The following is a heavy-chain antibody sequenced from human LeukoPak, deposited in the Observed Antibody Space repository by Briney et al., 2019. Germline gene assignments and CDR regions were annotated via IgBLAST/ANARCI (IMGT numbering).Heavy chain of an antibody. CDR3: ARYSRIAVAGTGSFDH. Sequence: SETLSLTCTVSGDSISNYYWIWIRQPPGKGLEWIGYIYYSGSTNYNPSLKSRVSMSLDTSKNQFSLKLSSVTAADTAVYYCARYSRIAVAGTGSFDHWGQGTLVTVSS. CDR1: GDSISNYY. V-gene: IGHV4-59*08. CDR2: IYYSGST. J-gene: IGHJ4*02. D-gene: IGHD6-19*01.